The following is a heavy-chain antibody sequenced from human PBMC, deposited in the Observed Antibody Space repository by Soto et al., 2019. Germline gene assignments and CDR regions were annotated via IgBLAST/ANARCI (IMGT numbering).Heavy chain of an antibody. J-gene: IGHJ6*02. CDR2: INPETGGT. V-gene: IGHV1-2*02. Sequence: SVKFSCRASGYTFTGYYVHWVREEPGQGLEWMGWINPETGGTSYAQKFQGRVTLSRDTSINTAYLELSRLRFDDAAVYFCARERYQVISDGMDVWGQGATVTVSS. CDR1: GYTFTGYY. D-gene: IGHD2-2*01. CDR3: ARERYQVISDGMDV.